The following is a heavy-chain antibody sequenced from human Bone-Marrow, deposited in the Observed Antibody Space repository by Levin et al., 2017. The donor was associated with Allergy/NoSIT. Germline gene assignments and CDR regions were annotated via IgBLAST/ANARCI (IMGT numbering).Heavy chain of an antibody. J-gene: IGHJ4*02. Sequence: KASETLSLTCTVSGGSISSHYWSWIRQSPGKGLEWIGHIYFGGSTNYNPSLKSRVTISLGTSKRHFSLNLSSVTAADSAVYYCARALRESCRGVPRYSFDHWGQGILVSVSS. V-gene: IGHV4-59*11. CDR3: ARALRESCRGVPRYSFDH. CDR2: IYFGGST. CDR1: GGSISSHY. D-gene: IGHD2-15*01.